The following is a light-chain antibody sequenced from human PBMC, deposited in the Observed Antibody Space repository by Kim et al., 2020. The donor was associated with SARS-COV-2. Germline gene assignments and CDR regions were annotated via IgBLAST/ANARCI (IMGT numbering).Light chain of an antibody. J-gene: IGLJ3*02. CDR1: SSDVGGYNY. V-gene: IGLV2-14*01. CDR3: SSYTSSSTPV. CDR2: DVS. Sequence: QSALTQPASVSGSPGQSITLSCTGTSSDVGGYNYVSWYQQHPGKAPKLMIYDVSKRPSGVSTRFSGSKSGNTASLTISGLQAGDEADYYCSSYTSSSTPVFGGGTQLTVL.